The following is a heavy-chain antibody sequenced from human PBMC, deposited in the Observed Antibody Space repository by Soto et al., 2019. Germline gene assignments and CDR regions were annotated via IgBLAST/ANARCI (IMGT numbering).Heavy chain of an antibody. Sequence: ASVKVSCKASGYTFTSYDINWVRQATGQGLEWMGWMNPNSGNTGYAQKFQGRVTMTRNTSICTAYMELSSLRSEDTAVYYCARSTYDFWSGYVFGYYYYMDVWGKGTTVTVSS. CDR2: MNPNSGNT. CDR3: ARSTYDFWSGYVFGYYYYMDV. J-gene: IGHJ6*03. D-gene: IGHD3-3*01. V-gene: IGHV1-8*01. CDR1: GYTFTSYD.